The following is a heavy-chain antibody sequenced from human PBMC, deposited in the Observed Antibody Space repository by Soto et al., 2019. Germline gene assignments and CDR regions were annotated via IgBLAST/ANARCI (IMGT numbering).Heavy chain of an antibody. J-gene: IGHJ4*02. Sequence: LSLTCSVSAVSLRTYYWPWIRQSPGKGLEWIGQISHTGRTKYNPSLESRVTISVDTSRKQFSLKLTSVTAADTALYYCARDDTTGLFDFWGQGTLVTVSS. V-gene: IGHV4-59*01. D-gene: IGHD4-17*01. CDR1: AVSLRTYY. CDR3: ARDDTTGLFDF. CDR2: ISHTGRT.